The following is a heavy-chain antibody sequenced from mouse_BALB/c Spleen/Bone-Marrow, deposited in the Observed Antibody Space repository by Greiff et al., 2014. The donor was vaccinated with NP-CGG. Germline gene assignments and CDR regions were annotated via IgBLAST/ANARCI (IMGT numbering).Heavy chain of an antibody. Sequence: VKLVESGAEQVRPGTSVKVSCKAAGYALTYYLIDWIKQRPGQRPGQGLEWIGVINPGTGGTNYNEKFKGRATLTADNSSSTAYMQLSSLTSDDSAVYFCARRPWFAYWGQGTLVTVSA. CDR2: INPGTGGT. CDR1: GYALTYYL. CDR3: ARRPWFAY. J-gene: IGHJ3*01. V-gene: IGHV1-54*03.